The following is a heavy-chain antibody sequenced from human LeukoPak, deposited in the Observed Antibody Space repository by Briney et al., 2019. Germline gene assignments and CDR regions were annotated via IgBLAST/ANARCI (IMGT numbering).Heavy chain of an antibody. Sequence: PGGSLRLSCAASGSTFSSYGMHWVRQAPGKGLEWVAFIRYDGSNKYYADSVKGRFTISRDNSKNTLYLQMNSLRAEDTAVYYCAKDGQQPGVDAFDNWGQGTMVTVSS. J-gene: IGHJ3*02. D-gene: IGHD2-8*01. V-gene: IGHV3-30*02. CDR2: IRYDGSNK. CDR1: GSTFSSYG. CDR3: AKDGQQPGVDAFDN.